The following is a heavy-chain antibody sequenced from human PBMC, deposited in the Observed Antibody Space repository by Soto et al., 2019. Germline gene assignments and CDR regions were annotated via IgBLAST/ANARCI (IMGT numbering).Heavy chain of an antibody. V-gene: IGHV1-69*12. Sequence: QVQLVQSGAEVKKPGSSVKVSCKASGGPFNNYTINWMQQAPGQGLEWMGGIIPIFGKEHYAQKFQGRVTISADESTYTAYMELSSLTAEDTAVYYCAKPRAPYYAMDVWGQGTTVTVSS. CDR1: GGPFNNYT. CDR3: AKPRAPYYAMDV. J-gene: IGHJ6*02. CDR2: IIPIFGKE.